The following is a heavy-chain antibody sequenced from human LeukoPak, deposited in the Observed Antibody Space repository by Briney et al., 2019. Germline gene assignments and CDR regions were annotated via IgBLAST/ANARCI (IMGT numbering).Heavy chain of an antibody. Sequence: PGKSLRLSCEASGFTFSNYAMHWVRQAPGRGLEWVAVVWYDGSDKYYADSVRDRFTVSRDNSNSTLFLHMHDLRDEDTAVYYCAKDREGSSTRFDYWGQGTLVTVSS. V-gene: IGHV3-33*06. J-gene: IGHJ4*02. CDR1: GFTFSNYA. CDR2: VWYDGSDK. CDR3: AKDREGSSTRFDY. D-gene: IGHD2-2*01.